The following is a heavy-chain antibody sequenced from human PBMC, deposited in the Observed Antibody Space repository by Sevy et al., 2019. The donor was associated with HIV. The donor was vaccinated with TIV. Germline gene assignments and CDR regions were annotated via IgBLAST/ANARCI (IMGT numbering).Heavy chain of an antibody. CDR3: ARVVVPAAIRVEYNWFDP. CDR2: IYYSGST. D-gene: IGHD2-2*02. V-gene: IGHV4-31*03. CDR1: GGSISSGGYY. J-gene: IGHJ5*02. Sequence: SETLSLTCTVSGGSISSGGYYWSWIRQHPGKGLEWIGYIYYSGSTYYNPSLKSRVTISVDTSKNQFSLKLSSVTAADTAVYYCARVVVPAAIRVEYNWFDPWGQGTLVTVSS.